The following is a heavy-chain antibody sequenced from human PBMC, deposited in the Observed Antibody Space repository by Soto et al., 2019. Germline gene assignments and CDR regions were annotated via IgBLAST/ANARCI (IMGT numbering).Heavy chain of an antibody. J-gene: IGHJ4*02. D-gene: IGHD6-19*01. CDR3: GPRGAVADPRGY. CDR1: GGSFSDFY. Sequence: PSETLSLTCAVYGGSFSDFYWTWIRQLPGKGLKWIGEINHSGSTNYNPTLKNRVAISVDTSKNQFSLNLRSVTAADTAVYYCGPRGAVADPRGYWGQGTLVTVSS. V-gene: IGHV4-34*01. CDR2: INHSGST.